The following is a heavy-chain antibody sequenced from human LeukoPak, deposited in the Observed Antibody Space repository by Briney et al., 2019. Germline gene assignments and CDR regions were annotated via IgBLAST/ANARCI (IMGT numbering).Heavy chain of an antibody. V-gene: IGHV4-59*01. J-gene: IGHJ5*02. CDR2: IYYSGST. CDR3: ASGIAVAGTVGWFDP. CDR1: GGSISSYY. D-gene: IGHD6-19*01. Sequence: SETLSLTCTVSGGSISSYYWSWIRQPPGKGLEWIGYIYYSGSTNYNPSLKSRVTISVDTSKNQFSLKLSSVTAADTAVYYCASGIAVAGTVGWFDPWGQGTLVTVSS.